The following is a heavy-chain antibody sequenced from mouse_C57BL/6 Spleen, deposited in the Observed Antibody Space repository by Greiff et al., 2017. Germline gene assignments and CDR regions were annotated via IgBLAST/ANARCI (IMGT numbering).Heavy chain of an antibody. CDR2: IYPGDGDT. Sequence: VQLQQSGPELVKPGASVKISCKASGYAFSSSWMNWVKQRPGKGLEWIGRIYPGDGDTNYNGKFKGKATLTADKSSSTAYMQLSSLTSEDSAVYFCARWTVYYFDYWGQGTTLTVSS. CDR3: ARWTVYYFDY. J-gene: IGHJ2*01. CDR1: GYAFSSSW. V-gene: IGHV1-82*01.